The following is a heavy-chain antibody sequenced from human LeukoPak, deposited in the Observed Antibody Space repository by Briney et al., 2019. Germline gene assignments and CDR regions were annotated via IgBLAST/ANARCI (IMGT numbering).Heavy chain of an antibody. CDR2: IWYDGSNK. Sequence: GGSLRLSCAASGFTFSSYGMHWVRQAPGKGLEWVAVIWYDGSNKYYADSVKGRFTISRDNSKNTLYLQMNSLRAEDTAVYYCARDQTDVDTAMADYWGQGTLVTVSS. CDR3: ARDQTDVDTAMADY. D-gene: IGHD5-18*01. V-gene: IGHV3-33*01. CDR1: GFTFSSYG. J-gene: IGHJ4*02.